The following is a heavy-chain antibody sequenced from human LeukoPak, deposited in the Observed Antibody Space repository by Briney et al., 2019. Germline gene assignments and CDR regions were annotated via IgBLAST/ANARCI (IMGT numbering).Heavy chain of an antibody. CDR3: ARDSPAVALSHY. Sequence: GGSLRLSCAASGFTFSSYSMNWVRQAPGKGLEWVSSISSSSSYIYYADSVKGRFTISRDNAKNSLYLQMNSLRAEDTAVYYCARDSPAVALSHYWGQGTLVTVSS. D-gene: IGHD6-19*01. J-gene: IGHJ4*02. V-gene: IGHV3-21*01. CDR1: GFTFSSYS. CDR2: ISSSSSYI.